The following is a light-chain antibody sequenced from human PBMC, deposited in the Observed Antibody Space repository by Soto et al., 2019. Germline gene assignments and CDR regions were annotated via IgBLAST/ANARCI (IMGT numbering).Light chain of an antibody. V-gene: IGKV3-11*01. CDR2: DAS. CDR1: QSVSSY. Sequence: EIVLTQSPASLSLSPGERATLSCRASQSVSSYLAWYQQKPGQAPRLLIYDASNRATGIPARFSGSGSGTDFTLTISSLEPEEFAVYYCQHYSPSPVTFGQGTRLEIK. CDR3: QHYSPSPVT. J-gene: IGKJ5*01.